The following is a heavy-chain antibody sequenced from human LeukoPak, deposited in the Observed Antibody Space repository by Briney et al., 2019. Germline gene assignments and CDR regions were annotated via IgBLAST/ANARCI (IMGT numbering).Heavy chain of an antibody. J-gene: IGHJ3*02. D-gene: IGHD3-3*02. Sequence: EASVKVSCKASGGTFSSYAISWVRQAPGQGLEWMGGIIPIFGTANYAQKFQGRVTITRDTSASTAYMELSSLRSEDMAVYYCARSRKEEKRFLAHAFDIWGQGTMVTVSS. CDR3: ARSRKEEKRFLAHAFDI. CDR1: GGTFSSYA. CDR2: IIPIFGTA. V-gene: IGHV1-69*05.